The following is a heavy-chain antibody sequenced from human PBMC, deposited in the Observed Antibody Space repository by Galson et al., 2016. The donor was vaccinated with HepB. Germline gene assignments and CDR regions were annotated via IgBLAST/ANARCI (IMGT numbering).Heavy chain of an antibody. CDR2: TKEDGSKN. CDR1: GFSFSTYW. CDR3: ARGACSGGKCYFNFLDF. J-gene: IGHJ4*02. V-gene: IGHV3-7*03. Sequence: SLRLSCAASGFSFSTYWMNWVRQAPGKGLEWVANTKEDGSKNYYVDSVRGSFTISRDNAENPLYLQMSSLKAEDTAVYYCARGACSGGKCYFNFLDFWGQGTLVTVSS. D-gene: IGHD2-15*01.